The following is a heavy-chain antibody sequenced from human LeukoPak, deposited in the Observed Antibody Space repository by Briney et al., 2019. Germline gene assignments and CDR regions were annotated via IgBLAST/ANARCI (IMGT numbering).Heavy chain of an antibody. Sequence: GGSLRLSCAASGFTVSSNYMSWVRQAPGKGLEWVSIIYSGGSTYYADSVKGRFTISRDNSKNTLYLQMNSLRAEDTAVYYCARGFDYYDSSGYPWVAFDIWGQGTMVTVSS. J-gene: IGHJ3*02. CDR3: ARGFDYYDSSGYPWVAFDI. V-gene: IGHV3-66*01. CDR2: IYSGGST. D-gene: IGHD3-22*01. CDR1: GFTVSSNY.